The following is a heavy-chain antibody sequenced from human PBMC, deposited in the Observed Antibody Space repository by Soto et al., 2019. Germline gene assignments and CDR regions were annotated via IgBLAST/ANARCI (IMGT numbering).Heavy chain of an antibody. Sequence: RASVKVSCKASGGTFSSYAISWVRQAPGQGLEWMGGIIPIFGTANYAQKFQGRVTITADKSTSAAYMELSSLRSEDTAVYYCAREQQLVSYYYGMDVWGQGTTVTVSS. V-gene: IGHV1-69*06. CDR2: IIPIFGTA. J-gene: IGHJ6*02. D-gene: IGHD6-6*01. CDR1: GGTFSSYA. CDR3: AREQQLVSYYYGMDV.